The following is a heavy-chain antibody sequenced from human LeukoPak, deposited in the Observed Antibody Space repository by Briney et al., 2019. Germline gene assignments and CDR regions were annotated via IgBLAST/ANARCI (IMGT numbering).Heavy chain of an antibody. CDR3: ATRKGQRLDYRFDY. V-gene: IGHV1-69*13. CDR1: GGTFSSYA. CDR2: IIPIFGTA. Sequence: ASVKVSCKASGGTFSSYAISWVRQAPGQGLEWMGGIIPIFGTANYAQKFQGRVTITADESTSTAYMELSSLRSEDTAVYYCATRKGQRLDYRFDYWGQGTLVTVSS. J-gene: IGHJ4*02. D-gene: IGHD6-25*01.